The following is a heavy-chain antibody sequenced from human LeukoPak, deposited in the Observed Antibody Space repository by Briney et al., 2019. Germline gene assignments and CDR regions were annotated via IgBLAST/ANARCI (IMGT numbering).Heavy chain of an antibody. CDR1: AYTFTIYT. V-gene: IGHV1-3*01. CDR3: ARTTRSWYEDNDAFDI. Sequence: VASVKVSCKASAYTFTIYTIHWVRQAPGQRLDWMGWINAGNGNTRYSQNFQGRVTITRDTSATTAYMELSSLRSEDTAVYYCARTTRSWYEDNDAFDIWGQGTTVTVSS. J-gene: IGHJ3*02. CDR2: INAGNGNT. D-gene: IGHD6-13*01.